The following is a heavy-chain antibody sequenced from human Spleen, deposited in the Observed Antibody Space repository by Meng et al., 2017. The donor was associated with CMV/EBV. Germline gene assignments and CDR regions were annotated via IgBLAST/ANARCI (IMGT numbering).Heavy chain of an antibody. J-gene: IGHJ4*02. V-gene: IGHV3-7*01. Sequence: GGSLRLSCAASGFTFSHYWMSWVRQAPGKGLEWVANIKQDGSEKYYVDFVKGRFTISRDNAKNSLYLQMNSLRAEDTAVYYCASDSTAYYFYFWGQGTVVTVSS. CDR3: ASDSTAYYFYF. CDR1: GFTFSHYW. CDR2: IKQDGSEK. D-gene: IGHD3-22*01.